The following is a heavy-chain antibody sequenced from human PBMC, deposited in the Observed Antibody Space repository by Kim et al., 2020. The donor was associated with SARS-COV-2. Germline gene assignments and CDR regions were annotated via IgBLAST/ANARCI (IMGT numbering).Heavy chain of an antibody. CDR1: GGSISSSSYY. D-gene: IGHD6-19*01. J-gene: IGHJ6*02. Sequence: SETLSLTCTVSGGSISSSSYYWGWIRQPPGKGLEWIGSIYYSGSTYYNPSLKSRVTISVDTSKNQFSLKLSSVTAADTAVYYCARRAVAGSLLYYYYYYGMDVWGQGTTVTVSS. CDR3: ARRAVAGSLLYYYYYYGMDV. CDR2: IYYSGST. V-gene: IGHV4-39*01.